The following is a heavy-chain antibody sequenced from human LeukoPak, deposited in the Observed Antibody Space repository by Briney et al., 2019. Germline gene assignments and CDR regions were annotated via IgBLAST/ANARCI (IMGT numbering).Heavy chain of an antibody. V-gene: IGHV3-7*03. CDR2: IEQDGSDK. CDR3: ARKTVVGSYSDY. D-gene: IGHD4-23*01. CDR1: GFTFSAYW. Sequence: GGSLGLSCAASGFTFSAYWMSWVRQAPGKGLEWVANIEQDGSDKYYVDSVKGRFTISRDNAKNSLYLQMNSLRAEDTAVYYCARKTVVGSYSDYWGQGTPVTVSS. J-gene: IGHJ4*02.